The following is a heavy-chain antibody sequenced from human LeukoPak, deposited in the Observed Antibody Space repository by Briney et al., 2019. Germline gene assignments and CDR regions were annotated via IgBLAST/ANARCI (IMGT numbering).Heavy chain of an antibody. V-gene: IGHV3-13*01. CDR1: GFTFSSYD. CDR3: ARERTMVRGVIIRGPFDY. D-gene: IGHD3-10*01. J-gene: IGHJ4*02. CDR2: IGTAGDT. Sequence: GGSLRLSCAASGFTFSSYDMHWVRQATGKGLEWVSAIGTAGDTYYPGSVKGRFTISRENAKNSLYLQMNSLRAGDTAVYYCARERTMVRGVIIRGPFDYWGQGTLVTVSS.